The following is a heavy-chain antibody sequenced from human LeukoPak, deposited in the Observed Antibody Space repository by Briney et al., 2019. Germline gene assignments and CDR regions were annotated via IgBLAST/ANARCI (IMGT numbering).Heavy chain of an antibody. CDR1: GYTFTSYY. CDR3: ARDRVYDFWSGYEPRYGMDV. J-gene: IGHJ6*02. Sequence: ASVKVSCKASGYTFTSYYMHWVRQAPGQGLEWMGIINPSGGSTSYAQKFQGRVAMTRDTSRSTVYMELSSLRSDDTAVYYCARDRVYDFWSGYEPRYGMDVWGQGTTVTVSS. CDR2: INPSGGST. D-gene: IGHD3-3*01. V-gene: IGHV1-46*01.